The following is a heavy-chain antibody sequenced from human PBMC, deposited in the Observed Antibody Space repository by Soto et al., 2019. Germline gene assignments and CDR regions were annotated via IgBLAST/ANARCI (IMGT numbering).Heavy chain of an antibody. CDR1: GFTFDDYA. D-gene: IGHD3-10*01. J-gene: IGHJ6*03. CDR3: AKGKQNYYGSGSYYYYYYMDV. V-gene: IGHV3-9*01. Sequence: EVQLVESGGGLVQPGRSLRLSCAASGFTFDDYAMHWVRQAPGKGLERVSGISWNSGSIGYADSVKGRFTISRDNAKNSLYLQMNSLRAEDTALYYCAKGKQNYYGSGSYYYYYYMDVWGKGTTVTVSS. CDR2: ISWNSGSI.